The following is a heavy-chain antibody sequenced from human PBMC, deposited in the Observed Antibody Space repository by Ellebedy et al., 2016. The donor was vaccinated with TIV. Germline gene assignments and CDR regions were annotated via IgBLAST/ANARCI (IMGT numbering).Heavy chain of an antibody. CDR2: VFSNGST. J-gene: IGHJ3*02. Sequence: MPSETLSLTCTVSGASITSSTYYWGWIRQPPGKGLEWIGSVFSNGSTYDNPSLKSRVTMSVDTSMNQFSLTLRSVTAADTAVYYCARDANDHGIDAFDIWGQGTMVTVSS. V-gene: IGHV4-39*07. D-gene: IGHD1-14*01. CDR1: GASITSSTYY. CDR3: ARDANDHGIDAFDI.